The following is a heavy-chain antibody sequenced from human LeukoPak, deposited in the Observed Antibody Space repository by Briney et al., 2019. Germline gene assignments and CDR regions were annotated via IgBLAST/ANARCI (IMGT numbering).Heavy chain of an antibody. CDR2: IWYDGSNK. CDR3: AKDREQLTPYYYYYMDV. Sequence: GGSLRLSCGASGLTFSTYSMHWVRQAPGKGLEWVAVIWYDGSNKYYADSVKGRFTISRDNSKNTLYLQMNSLRAEDAAVYYCAKDREQLTPYYYYYMDVWGKGTTVTVSS. J-gene: IGHJ6*03. D-gene: IGHD6-6*01. CDR1: GLTFSTYS. V-gene: IGHV3-33*06.